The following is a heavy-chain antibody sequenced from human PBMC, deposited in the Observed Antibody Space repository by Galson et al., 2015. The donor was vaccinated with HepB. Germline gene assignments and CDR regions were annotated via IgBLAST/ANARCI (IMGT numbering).Heavy chain of an antibody. CDR2: IIPILGIA. CDR3: AGGSGWYEGGANWFDP. CDR1: GGTFSSYT. V-gene: IGHV1-69*02. J-gene: IGHJ5*02. Sequence: SVKVSCRASGGTFSSYTISWVRQAPGQGLEWMGRIIPILGIANYAQKFQGRVTITADKSTSTAYMELSSLRSEDTAVYYCAGGSGWYEGGANWFDPWGQGTLVTVSS. D-gene: IGHD6-19*01.